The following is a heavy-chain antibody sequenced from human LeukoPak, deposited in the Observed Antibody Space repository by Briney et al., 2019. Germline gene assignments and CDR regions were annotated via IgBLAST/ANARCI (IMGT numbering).Heavy chain of an antibody. CDR1: GGSISSSSYY. J-gene: IGHJ6*02. CDR2: IFYSGST. D-gene: IGHD6-6*01. Sequence: SETLSLTCTVSGGSISSSSYYWGWIRQPPGKGLEWIGSIFYSGSTYYNPSLKSRVTISVDTSKNQFSLKLSSVTAADTAVYYCARGPSGSSAPTGGYYGMDVWGQGTTVTVSS. CDR3: ARGPSGSSAPTGGYYGMDV. V-gene: IGHV4-39*01.